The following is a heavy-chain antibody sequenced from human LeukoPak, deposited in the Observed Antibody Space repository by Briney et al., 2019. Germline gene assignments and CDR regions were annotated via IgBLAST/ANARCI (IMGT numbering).Heavy chain of an antibody. CDR2: ISAYNGNT. CDR3: AVNDYDYVWGSYRPTYYFDY. Sequence: ASVKVSCKASGYTFTGYYMHWVRQAPGQGLEWMGWISAYNGNTNYAQKLQGRVTMTTDTSTSTAYMELRSLRSDDTAVYYCAVNDYDYVWGSYRPTYYFDYWGQGTLVTVSS. D-gene: IGHD3-16*02. J-gene: IGHJ4*02. CDR1: GYTFTGYY. V-gene: IGHV1-18*04.